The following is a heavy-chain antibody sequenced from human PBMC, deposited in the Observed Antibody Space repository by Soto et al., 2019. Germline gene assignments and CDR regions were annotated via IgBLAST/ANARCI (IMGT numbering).Heavy chain of an antibody. V-gene: IGHV4-39*01. CDR3: ASHLYDTGRHPFDN. CDR1: VGPFTRPNGS. CDR2: IAYSGDT. Sequence: QLQLQESGPRRLKLPGPLSLTSLALVGPFTRPNGSWDGSGKPPGKGWGWIGSIAYSGDTFYNPSLKSRVTISADTSKNQCSLKVTSLTAADTSVYYCASHLYDTGRHPFDNWGQGTLVAVSS. D-gene: IGHD2-8*02. J-gene: IGHJ4*02.